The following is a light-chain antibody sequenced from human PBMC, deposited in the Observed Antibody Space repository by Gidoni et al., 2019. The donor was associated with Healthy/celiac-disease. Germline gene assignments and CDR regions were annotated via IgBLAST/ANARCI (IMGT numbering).Light chain of an antibody. CDR2: AAF. V-gene: IGKV1-39*01. CDR1: QSISSY. J-gene: IGKJ3*01. CDR3: QQSYSTPFT. Sequence: DIQMTQSPSSLSASVGDRVTITCRASQSISSYLNWYQQKPGKAPKLLIYAAFSVQSGVPSRFSGSGSGTDFTLTISRLQPEDFATYYCQQSYSTPFTFGPGTKVDIK.